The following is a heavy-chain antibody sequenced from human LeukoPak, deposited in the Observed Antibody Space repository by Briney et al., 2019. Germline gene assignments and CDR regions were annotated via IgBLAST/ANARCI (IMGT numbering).Heavy chain of an antibody. J-gene: IGHJ5*02. CDR1: GFTVSSNY. D-gene: IGHD3-3*01. CDR2: IYSGGST. Sequence: GGSLRLSCAASGFTVSSNYMSWVRQAPGKGLEWVSVIYSGGSTYYADSVKGRFTISRDNAKNSLYLQMNSLRAEDTAVYYCARGGDDFWSGYYPGFDPWGQGTLVTVSS. V-gene: IGHV3-53*01. CDR3: ARGGDDFWSGYYPGFDP.